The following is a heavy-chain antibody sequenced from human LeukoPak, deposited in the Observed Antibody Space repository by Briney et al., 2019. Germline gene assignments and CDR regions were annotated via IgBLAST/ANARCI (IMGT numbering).Heavy chain of an antibody. D-gene: IGHD1-1*01. V-gene: IGHV3-48*04. CDR3: ARDVEDLDY. CDR2: ISSSGSTI. CDR1: RFTFSDYS. Sequence: PGGSLRLSCAASRFTFSDYSMNWVRQAPGKGLEWVSYISSSGSTIYYADSVKGRFTISRDNAKNSLYLQMNSLRAEDTAVYYCARDVEDLDYWGQGTLVTVSS. J-gene: IGHJ4*02.